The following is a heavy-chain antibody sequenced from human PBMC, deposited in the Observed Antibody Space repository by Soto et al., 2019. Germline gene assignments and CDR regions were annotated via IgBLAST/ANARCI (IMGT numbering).Heavy chain of an antibody. CDR1: GGSISSGSYF. CDR2: IYYSGST. D-gene: IGHD6-19*01. Sequence: QLLESGPGLVKPSETLSLTCTVSGGSISSGSYFWGWIRQPPGKGLEWIGSIYYSGSTSYNPSLRSRVTMSVDTSKNQFSLKLSSVSAADTAVYYCARHTGYSSGKRWFDPWGQGTLVTVSS. CDR3: ARHTGYSSGKRWFDP. J-gene: IGHJ5*02. V-gene: IGHV4-39*01.